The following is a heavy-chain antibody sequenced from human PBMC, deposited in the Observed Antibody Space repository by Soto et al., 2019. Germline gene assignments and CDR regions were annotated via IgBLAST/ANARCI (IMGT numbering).Heavy chain of an antibody. CDR3: VSDRGYGHASVPYS. CDR1: GFAFSSYG. CDR2: ISYDGSLQ. D-gene: IGHD5-18*01. J-gene: IGHJ4*02. Sequence: QAQLVESGGGVVQPGRSLRLSCAASGFAFSSYGMHWVRQAPGTGLEWVAVISYDGSLQHYADSVKGRFTISRDNAKNMVLLQMSSLRAQDTPVYYCVSDRGYGHASVPYSWGQGTLFSVSS. V-gene: IGHV3-30*03.